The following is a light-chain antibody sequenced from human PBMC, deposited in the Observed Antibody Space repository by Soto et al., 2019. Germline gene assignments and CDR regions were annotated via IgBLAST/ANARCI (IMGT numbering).Light chain of an antibody. Sequence: EIVLTQSPATLSLSPGERATLFCRASQSVSSYLAWYQQKPGQAPRLLIYDASNRATGIPARFSGSGSGTDFTLTISSLELEDFAVYYCQQRSNWPGFGQGTRLEIK. CDR1: QSVSSY. CDR2: DAS. CDR3: QQRSNWPG. J-gene: IGKJ5*01. V-gene: IGKV3-11*01.